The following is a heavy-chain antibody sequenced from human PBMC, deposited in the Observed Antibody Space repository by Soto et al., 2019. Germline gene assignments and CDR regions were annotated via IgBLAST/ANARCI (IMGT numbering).Heavy chain of an antibody. J-gene: IGHJ4*02. CDR1: GYTFTGYY. V-gene: IGHV1-69*13. Sequence: ASVKVSCKASGYTFTGYYMHWVRQAPGQGLEWMGGIIPNSGGANYAQKFQGRVTITADESTSTAYMELSSLRSEDTAVYYCARGPRYYYDSSGYLPADYWGQGTLVTVSS. CDR3: ARGPRYYYDSSGYLPADY. D-gene: IGHD3-22*01. CDR2: IIPNSGGA.